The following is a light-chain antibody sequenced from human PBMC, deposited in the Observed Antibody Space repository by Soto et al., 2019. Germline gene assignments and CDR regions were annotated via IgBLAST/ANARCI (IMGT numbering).Light chain of an antibody. J-gene: IGLJ3*02. CDR1: NIGSKS. CDR2: NDS. CDR3: QVWESSSDPKV. V-gene: IGLV3-21*02. Sequence: SYELTQPPSVSVAPGQTATISCGGTNIGSKSVHWYQQKPGQAPVLVVYNDSDRPSGIPERLSGSNSGNTATLTISRVEAGDEADYYCQVWESSSDPKVFGGGTKLTVL.